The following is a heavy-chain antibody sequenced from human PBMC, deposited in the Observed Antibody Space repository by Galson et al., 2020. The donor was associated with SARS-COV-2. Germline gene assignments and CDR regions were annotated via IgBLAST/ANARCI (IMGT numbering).Heavy chain of an antibody. D-gene: IGHD1-26*01. CDR1: EFCFSNYA. V-gene: IGHV3-30*04. J-gene: IGHJ4*02. Sequence: GGSLRLSCAASEFCFSNYAMHWVRQAPGKGLEWVAAISYDGSEQYYADSVKGRFTISRDNSQNTVNLQMIGLRPEDTAVYSCARGKTRWEVLSVFDYWGQGTLVTVSS. CDR2: ISYDGSEQ. CDR3: ARGKTRWEVLSVFDY.